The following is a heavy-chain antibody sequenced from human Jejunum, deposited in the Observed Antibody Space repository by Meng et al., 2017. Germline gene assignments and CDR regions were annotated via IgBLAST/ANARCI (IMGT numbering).Heavy chain of an antibody. CDR1: VFSFSSYD. CDR3: ANKAATGGSPRYWYFDL. Sequence: EAFLLESGGGLVQPGGSLRLSRVAFVFSFSSYDMNWIRQAPGKGLEWVSGISSSGDGTYYADSVKGRLTTSRDNSKNIMYLQMNSLRGEDTAVYYCANKAATGGSPRYWYFDLWGRGTLVTVSS. D-gene: IGHD6-13*01. J-gene: IGHJ2*01. CDR2: ISSSGDGT. V-gene: IGHV3-23*01.